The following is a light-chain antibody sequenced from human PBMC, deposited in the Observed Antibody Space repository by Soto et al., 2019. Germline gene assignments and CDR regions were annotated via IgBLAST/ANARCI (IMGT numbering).Light chain of an antibody. V-gene: IGKV3-15*01. J-gene: IGKJ4*01. CDR1: QSISSN. Sequence: EIVMTQSPATLSLSPGERATLSCRASQSISSNLAWYQQKPGQAPRLLIYGASTRAPDIPARFSGSGSGTEFTLTISSLQSADFAVYYCQHYNNWPPIAFGGGTKVDIK. CDR2: GAS. CDR3: QHYNNWPPIA.